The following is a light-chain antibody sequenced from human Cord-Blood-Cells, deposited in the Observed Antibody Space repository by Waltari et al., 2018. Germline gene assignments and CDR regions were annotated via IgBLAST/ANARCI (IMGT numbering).Light chain of an antibody. CDR1: KLGAKY. Sequence: SYVLTQPPSVSVSPGQTASITCSGDKLGAKYACCYPQKPDQFPVLVIYQGSKRPSGPRVPYSGSNAGNTDTLTISGTQAMDEADYCCQAWDSSAVVFGGGTKLTVL. J-gene: IGLJ2*01. CDR2: QGS. V-gene: IGLV3-1*01. CDR3: QAWDSSAVV.